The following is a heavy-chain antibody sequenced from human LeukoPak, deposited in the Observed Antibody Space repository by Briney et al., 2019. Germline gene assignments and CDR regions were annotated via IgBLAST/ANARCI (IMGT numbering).Heavy chain of an antibody. CDR3: ARDPLRWLQNNYYYYYMDV. J-gene: IGHJ6*03. CDR2: ISGSTRTI. Sequence: GGSLRLSCAASGSTFSRYGMNWVRQAPGKGLEWVSYISGSTRTIYDADSVKGRFTISRDNAKNSLYLQMNSLRDEDTAVYYCARDPLRWLQNNYYYYYMDVWGKGTTVTVSS. D-gene: IGHD5-24*01. CDR1: GSTFSRYG. V-gene: IGHV3-48*02.